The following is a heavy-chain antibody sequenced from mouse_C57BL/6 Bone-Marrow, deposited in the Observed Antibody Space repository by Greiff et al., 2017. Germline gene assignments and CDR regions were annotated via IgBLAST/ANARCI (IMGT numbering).Heavy chain of an antibody. CDR1: GYTFTSYW. J-gene: IGHJ3*01. Sequence: VQLQQPGAELVKPGASVKLSCKASGYTFTSYWMQWVKQRPGQGLEWIGEIDPSDSYTNYNQKFQGKATLTVDTSSSTAYMQLSSLTSEDSAVYYCARYDYDGAWFAYWGQGTLVTVSA. CDR3: ARYDYDGAWFAY. V-gene: IGHV1-50*01. CDR2: IDPSDSYT. D-gene: IGHD2-4*01.